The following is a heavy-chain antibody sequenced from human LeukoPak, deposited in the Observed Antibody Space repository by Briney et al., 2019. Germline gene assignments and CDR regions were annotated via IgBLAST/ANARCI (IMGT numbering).Heavy chain of an antibody. CDR1: SGFA. CDR2: INGRGDDT. Sequence: GGSLRLSCAAFSGFAMSWVRQAPGKGLEWVSAINGRGDDTYYPDSVKGRFTISRDNSKNTLYLQMNSLRAEDTAVYYCAKGHRSSSSFFDSWGQGILVTVSS. D-gene: IGHD6-19*01. J-gene: IGHJ4*02. CDR3: AKGHRSSSSFFDS. V-gene: IGHV3-23*01.